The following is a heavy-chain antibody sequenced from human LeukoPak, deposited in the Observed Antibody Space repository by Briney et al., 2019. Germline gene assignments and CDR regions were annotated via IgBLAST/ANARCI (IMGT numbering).Heavy chain of an antibody. CDR3: ARAMKSGSYYLDY. V-gene: IGHV1-18*01. CDR1: GYTFTSYD. D-gene: IGHD1-26*01. J-gene: IGHJ4*02. CDR2: MNPNSGNT. Sequence: ASVKVSCKASGYTFTSYDINWVRQATGQGLEWMGWMNPNSGNTNYAQKLQGRVTMTTDTSTSTAYMELRSLRSDDTAVYYCARAMKSGSYYLDYWGQGTLVTVSS.